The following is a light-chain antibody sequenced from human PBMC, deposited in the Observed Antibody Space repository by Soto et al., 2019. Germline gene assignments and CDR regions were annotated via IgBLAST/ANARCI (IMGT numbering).Light chain of an antibody. Sequence: DIQMTQSPSSLSASVGDRVTITCRASQIISSYLNWYQHTPGKAPKLLIYAAASLQSGVPSRFSGSGSGTDFTLTISSLKTEDFATYYCQQSYSTPLTFGGGTKGDIK. J-gene: IGKJ4*01. CDR2: AAA. V-gene: IGKV1-39*01. CDR3: QQSYSTPLT. CDR1: QIISSY.